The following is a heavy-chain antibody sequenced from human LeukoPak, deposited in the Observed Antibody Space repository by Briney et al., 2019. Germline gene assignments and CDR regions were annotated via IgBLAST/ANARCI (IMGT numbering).Heavy chain of an antibody. CDR1: GGSISSFY. D-gene: IGHD1-26*01. Sequence: PSETLSLTCTVSGGSISSFYWSWIRKPPGQGKERMGYMYYGGSPNYNPSLKSRVITSLDTSKNQFSLKLNSVTTADTAVYYCVTGRYSYGWYDHWGQGILVTVSS. V-gene: IGHV4-59*13. J-gene: IGHJ5*02. CDR3: VTGRYSYGWYDH. CDR2: MYYGGSP.